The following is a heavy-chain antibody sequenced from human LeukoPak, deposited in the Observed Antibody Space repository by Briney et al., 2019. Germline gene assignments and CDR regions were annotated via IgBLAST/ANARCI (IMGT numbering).Heavy chain of an antibody. V-gene: IGHV3-30-3*01. Sequence: GGSLRLSCAASGFTFSSYAMHWVRQAPGKGLEWVAVISYDGSNKYYADSVKGRFTISIDNSKNTLYLQMNSLRAEDTAVYYCARESNGDYLHYWGQGTLVTVSS. J-gene: IGHJ4*02. CDR1: GFTFSSYA. CDR3: ARESNGDYLHY. D-gene: IGHD4-17*01. CDR2: ISYDGSNK.